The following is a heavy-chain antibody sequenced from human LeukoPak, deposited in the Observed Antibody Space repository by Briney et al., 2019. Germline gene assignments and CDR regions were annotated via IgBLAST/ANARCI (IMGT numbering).Heavy chain of an antibody. V-gene: IGHV3-49*04. CDR1: GFTFGDYA. J-gene: IGHJ6*03. CDR3: TSRPDYGVYYYMDV. D-gene: IGHD4-17*01. Sequence: GGSLRLSCTASGFTFGDYAMSWVRQAPGKGLEWVGFIRSKAYGGTTEYAASVKGRFTISRDDSKSIAYLQMNSLKTEDTAVYYCTSRPDYGVYYYMDVWGKGTTVTVSS. CDR2: IRSKAYGGTT.